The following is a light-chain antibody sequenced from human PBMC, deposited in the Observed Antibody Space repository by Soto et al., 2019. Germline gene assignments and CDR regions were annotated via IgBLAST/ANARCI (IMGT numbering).Light chain of an antibody. Sequence: EIVMTQSPATLSVSPGERATLSCRASQSVSSNLAWYQQKPGQAPRLLIYGASTRATGIPARFIDSRSGTDFTLTISQLQSEDFAVYYCQQYHNWPPYPFRQGTKLEIK. J-gene: IGKJ2*01. CDR1: QSVSSN. CDR3: QQYHNWPPYP. CDR2: GAS. V-gene: IGKV3-15*01.